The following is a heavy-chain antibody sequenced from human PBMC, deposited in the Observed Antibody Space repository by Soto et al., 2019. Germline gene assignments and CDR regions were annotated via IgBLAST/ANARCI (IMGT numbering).Heavy chain of an antibody. V-gene: IGHV1-69*13. CDR3: ARGVYGDPAGNYYYGMDV. CDR1: GGTFSSYA. CDR2: IIPIFGTA. J-gene: IGHJ6*02. D-gene: IGHD4-17*01. Sequence: ASVKVSCKASGGTFSSYAISWVRQAPGQGLEWMGGIIPIFGTANYAQKFQGRVTITADESTSTAYMELSSLRSEDTAVYYCARGVYGDPAGNYYYGMDVWGQGTTVTVSS.